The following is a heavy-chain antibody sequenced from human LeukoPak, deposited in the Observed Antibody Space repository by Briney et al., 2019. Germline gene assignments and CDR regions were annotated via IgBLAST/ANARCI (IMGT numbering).Heavy chain of an antibody. V-gene: IGHV4-59*01. Sequence: SETLSLTCTVSGGSISSYYWSWIRQPPGKGLEWIGYIYYSGSTNYNPSLKSRVTISVDTSKNQFSLKLSSVTAADTAVYYCARGFVMGRLDPWGQGTLVTVSS. CDR1: GGSISSYY. D-gene: IGHD3-10*01. CDR2: IYYSGST. J-gene: IGHJ5*02. CDR3: ARGFVMGRLDP.